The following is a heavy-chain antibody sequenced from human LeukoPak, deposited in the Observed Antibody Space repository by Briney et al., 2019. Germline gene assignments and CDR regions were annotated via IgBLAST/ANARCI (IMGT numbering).Heavy chain of an antibody. CDR1: GFSFSIHA. J-gene: IGHJ4*02. D-gene: IGHD1-26*01. CDR3: AKNLGRYRNNYFDY. V-gene: IGHV3-30-3*02. CDR2: ISSDGSRK. Sequence: GGSLRLSCAASGFSFSIHAMNWVRQAPGKGLEWVAVISSDGSRKFYADFVKGRLTISRDNSKNTLYLQMNSLRAEDTAVYYCAKNLGRYRNNYFDYWGQGTLVTVSS.